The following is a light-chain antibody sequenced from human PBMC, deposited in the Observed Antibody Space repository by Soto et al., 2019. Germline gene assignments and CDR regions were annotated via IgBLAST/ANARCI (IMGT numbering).Light chain of an antibody. CDR3: AAWDDSLSGWV. CDR2: RSD. Sequence: QSVLTQPPSASGTPGQRVTISCSGSSSNIGSTHVYWFQQLPGTAPKLLVSRSDQRPSGVPDRFSGSKSDTSASLAISGLRSEDEANYYCAAWDDSLSGWVFGGGTKLTVL. CDR1: SSNIGSTH. J-gene: IGLJ3*02. V-gene: IGLV1-47*01.